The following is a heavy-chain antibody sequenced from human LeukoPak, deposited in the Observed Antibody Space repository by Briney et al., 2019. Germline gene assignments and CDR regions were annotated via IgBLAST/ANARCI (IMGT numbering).Heavy chain of an antibody. V-gene: IGHV3-23*01. Sequence: GGSLTLSCGASGFTFSSSAMSWVRQAPGKGLEWVSLLSNSCSTPYYADSVKGRFTISRDTSKNTLYLQMNSLRVEDTAVYYCAKRAYGSGSSLHYFDYWGQGTLVTVSS. J-gene: IGHJ4*02. CDR1: GFTFSSSA. CDR3: AKRAYGSGSSLHYFDY. D-gene: IGHD3-10*01. CDR2: LSNSCSTP.